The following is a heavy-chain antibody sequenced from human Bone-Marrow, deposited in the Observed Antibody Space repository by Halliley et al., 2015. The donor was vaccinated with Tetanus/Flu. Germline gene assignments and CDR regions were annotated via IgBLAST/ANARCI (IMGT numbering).Heavy chain of an antibody. CDR3: AKYRGLGYCGDGGCFPFAL. J-gene: IGHJ4*02. V-gene: IGHV3-23*01. Sequence: TYYADSLQGRFTVSRDNSKHTLFLQMTSLRAEDTAVYFCAKYRGLGYCGDGGCFPFALWGQGTLVTVSS. CDR2: T. D-gene: IGHD2-15*01.